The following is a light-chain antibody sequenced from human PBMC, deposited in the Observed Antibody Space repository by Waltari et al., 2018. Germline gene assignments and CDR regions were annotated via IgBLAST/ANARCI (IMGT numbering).Light chain of an antibody. CDR2: EDD. V-gene: IGLV6-57*02. CDR1: SGSIASNY. Sequence: LTQPHSVSESPGKTVTISCTGSSGSIASNYVQWYQHRPGSAPTTVIYEDDQRPSGVPDRFSGSIDSSSNSASLTISGLKTEDEADYYCQSYDSSNHVVFGGGTALTVL. J-gene: IGLJ2*01. CDR3: QSYDSSNHVV.